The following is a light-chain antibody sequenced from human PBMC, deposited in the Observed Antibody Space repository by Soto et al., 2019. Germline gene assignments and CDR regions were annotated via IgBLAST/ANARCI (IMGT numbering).Light chain of an antibody. J-gene: IGKJ5*01. CDR2: SAS. V-gene: IGKV3-15*01. Sequence: EIVMTQSPATLSVSPGEIATLSFSASQSIGNNLVWYQQKPGQAPRLLMFSASTRATGIPARFSGSGSGTEFTLSISSLQTEDFAVYYCQQHLNWFTITFGQGTRLEIK. CDR3: QQHLNWFTIT. CDR1: QSIGNN.